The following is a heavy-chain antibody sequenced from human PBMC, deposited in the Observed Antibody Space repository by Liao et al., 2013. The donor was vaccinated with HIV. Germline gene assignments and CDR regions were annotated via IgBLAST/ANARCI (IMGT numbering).Heavy chain of an antibody. CDR3: ASFAPERDAFDI. CDR1: GASIIRGVYS. CDR2: IYHSGSS. Sequence: QVQLQQWGAGLLKPSQTLSLTCAVSGASIIRGVYSWSWIRQPPGKGLEWIGYIYHSGSSYYNPSLRNRVTISVDRSKNQFSLKLNSVTAADTAVYYCASFAPERDAFDIWGQGTMVTVSS. V-gene: IGHV4-30-2*01. J-gene: IGHJ3*02. D-gene: IGHD1-14*01.